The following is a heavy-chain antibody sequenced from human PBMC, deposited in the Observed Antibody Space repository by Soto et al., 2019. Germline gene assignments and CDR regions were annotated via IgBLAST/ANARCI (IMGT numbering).Heavy chain of an antibody. CDR2: ISGSGGST. V-gene: IGHV3-23*01. CDR3: AKGVVYYYDSSGYSLITTLGY. D-gene: IGHD3-22*01. J-gene: IGHJ4*02. Sequence: GGSLRLSCAASGFTFSSYAMSWVRQAPGKGLEWVSAISGSGGSTYYADSVKGRFTISRANSKNTLYLQMNSLRAEDTAVYYCAKGVVYYYDSSGYSLITTLGYWGQGTLVTVSS. CDR1: GFTFSSYA.